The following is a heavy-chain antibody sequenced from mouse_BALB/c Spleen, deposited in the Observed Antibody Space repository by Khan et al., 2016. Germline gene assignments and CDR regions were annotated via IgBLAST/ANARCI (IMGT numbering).Heavy chain of an antibody. Sequence: QVQLQQSGAELVKPGASVKLSCKASGYTFTFYYMYWVKQRPGQGLEWIGEINPNNGDTNFTEKFKSKATLTVDKSSSTAYMQLSSLTSEDSAVYYCTRRCDYEGFTYWGQGTLVTVSA. V-gene: IGHV1S81*02. J-gene: IGHJ3*01. D-gene: IGHD2-4*01. CDR2: INPNNGDT. CDR3: TRRCDYEGFTY. CDR1: GYTFTFYY.